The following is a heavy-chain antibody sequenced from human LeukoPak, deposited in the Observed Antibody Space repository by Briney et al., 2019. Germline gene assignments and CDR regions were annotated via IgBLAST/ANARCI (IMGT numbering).Heavy chain of an antibody. Sequence: SETLSLTCTVSGGSISSYYWSWIRQPPGKGLEWIGYIYYSGSTNYNPSLKSRVTISVDTSKNQFSLKLSSVTAVDTAVYYCARSSWRDAFDIWGQGTMVTVSS. D-gene: IGHD6-13*01. V-gene: IGHV4-59*01. CDR3: ARSSWRDAFDI. J-gene: IGHJ3*02. CDR2: IYYSGST. CDR1: GGSISSYY.